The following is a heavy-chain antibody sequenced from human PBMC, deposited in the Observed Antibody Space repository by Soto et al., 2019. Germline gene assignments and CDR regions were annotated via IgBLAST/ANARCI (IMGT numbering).Heavy chain of an antibody. CDR2: ISDDGRYE. CDR1: GFTFSSYG. J-gene: IGHJ4*02. D-gene: IGHD5-18*01. CDR3: AREGGVTAMLFFDF. Sequence: QVQLVESGGGVVQPGRSLRLSCAAFGFTFSSYGMHWARQAPGKGLEWVAFISDDGRYEYYADSVKGRFTISRDNSNGTLYLQMNSLRAEDTALYYCAREGGVTAMLFFDFWGQGSLVTVSS. V-gene: IGHV3-30*03.